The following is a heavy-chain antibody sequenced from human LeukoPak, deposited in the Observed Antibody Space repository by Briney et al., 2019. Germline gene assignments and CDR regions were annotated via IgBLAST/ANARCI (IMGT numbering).Heavy chain of an antibody. D-gene: IGHD6-19*01. Sequence: GGSLRLSCEGSAFIFSGHWMNWVRQAPGKGLEWVSYISSSSSTIYYAASVKGRFTISRDNAKNSLYLQMNNLRAEDTAVYYCAVSYSSGWGGFDYWGQGTLVTVSS. CDR3: AVSYSSGWGGFDY. V-gene: IGHV3-48*01. J-gene: IGHJ4*02. CDR1: AFIFSGHW. CDR2: ISSSSSTI.